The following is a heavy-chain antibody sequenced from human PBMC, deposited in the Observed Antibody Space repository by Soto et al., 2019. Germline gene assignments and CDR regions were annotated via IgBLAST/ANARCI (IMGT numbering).Heavy chain of an antibody. Sequence: GESLKISCKGSGYSFASYWLGWVRQMPGKGLEWMGLIYPGDSDTRYSPSFQGQVTISADKSISTAYLQWSSLKASDTAMYYYARQLNNWNDVRLNWFDPWGQGTLVTVSS. CDR1: GYSFASYW. V-gene: IGHV5-51*01. CDR3: ARQLNNWNDVRLNWFDP. CDR2: IYPGDSDT. D-gene: IGHD1-20*01. J-gene: IGHJ5*02.